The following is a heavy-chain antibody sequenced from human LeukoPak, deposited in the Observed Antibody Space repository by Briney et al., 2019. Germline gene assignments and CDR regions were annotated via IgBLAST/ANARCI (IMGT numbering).Heavy chain of an antibody. CDR3: ARGTGYGVFDI. V-gene: IGHV3-74*01. J-gene: IGHJ3*02. Sequence: PGGPLRLSCAASGFTFSRYWMHGVRQAPVKGLVWVSRINSDGSRTDYADSVKGRFTISRDNAKNTLYLQMNSLRAEDTAVYYCARGTGYGVFDIWGQGTMVTVSP. CDR1: GFTFSRYW. D-gene: IGHD5-12*01. CDR2: INSDGSRT.